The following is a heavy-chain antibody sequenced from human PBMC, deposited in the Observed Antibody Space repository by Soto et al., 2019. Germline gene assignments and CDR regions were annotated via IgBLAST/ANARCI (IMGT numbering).Heavy chain of an antibody. CDR1: GFTFSNYG. V-gene: IGHV3-30*18. D-gene: IGHD3-3*01. CDR2: ISDDGSNK. CDR3: TKRRNVLRFLEWSSGMEV. J-gene: IGHJ6*02. Sequence: GGSLRLSCAASGFTFSNYGMHWVRQAPGKGLEWVAFISDDGSNKYYADSMKGRFTMSRDNSKRTLYLQMSSLRVEDTAVYYCTKRRNVLRFLEWSSGMEVWVHGTTVTASS.